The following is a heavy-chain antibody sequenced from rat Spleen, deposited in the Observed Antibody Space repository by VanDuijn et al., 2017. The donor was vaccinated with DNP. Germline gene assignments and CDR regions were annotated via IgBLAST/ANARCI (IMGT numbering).Heavy chain of an antibody. J-gene: IGHJ3*01. CDR3: TGGGSTIYPFTY. CDR1: GFNFSYYY. V-gene: IGHV2S12*01. CDR2: MSGAGAT. Sequence: VQLVESGGGLVQPGRSLRLSCAASGFNFSYYYMAWVRQPPGKGLEWIAAMSGAGATFYNSALKSRLSFSSDPSRSQVFLHMDSLQSEDTAIYFCTGGGSTIYPFTYWGQGTLVTVSS. D-gene: IGHD1-2*01.